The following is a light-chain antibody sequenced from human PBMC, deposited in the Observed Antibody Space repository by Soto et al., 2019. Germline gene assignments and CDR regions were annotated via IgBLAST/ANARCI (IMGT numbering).Light chain of an antibody. V-gene: IGKV3-15*01. Sequence: EIVLTQSPATLSVSPGERATLSCRASQSIRDNLAWYQQKPGQTPRLLISDASTRATTIPARFSGSGSETEFTLTINRLQSEDFAGYYCQHYHDWRITFGQGTRLEIK. CDR3: QHYHDWRIT. CDR2: DAS. J-gene: IGKJ5*01. CDR1: QSIRDN.